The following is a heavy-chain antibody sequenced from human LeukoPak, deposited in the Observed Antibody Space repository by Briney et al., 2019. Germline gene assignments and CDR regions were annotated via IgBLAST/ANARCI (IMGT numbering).Heavy chain of an antibody. CDR1: GGTFSSYA. CDR2: IIPIFGTA. V-gene: IGHV1-69*01. D-gene: IGHD4-11*01. J-gene: IGHJ6*03. Sequence: ASVKVSCKASGGTFSSYAISWVRQAPGQGLERMGGIIPIFGTANYAQKFQGRVTITADESTNTVYLELSTLKSEDTAVYYCARGEPSNYIYMDVWGKGTTVTVSS. CDR3: ARGEPSNYIYMDV.